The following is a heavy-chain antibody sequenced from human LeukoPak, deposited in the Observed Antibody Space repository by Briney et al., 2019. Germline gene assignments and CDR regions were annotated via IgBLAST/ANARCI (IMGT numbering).Heavy chain of an antibody. CDR3: ARAGDSSGLLDY. V-gene: IGHV4-59*11. D-gene: IGHD3-22*01. CDR1: SISSHY. J-gene: IGHJ4*02. Sequence: SETLSLTCTVASISSHYWSWVRQPPGKGPEWIGHIYYSGSTNYNPSLKSRVTISIDTSKNQFSLKLNSVTAADTAVYYCARAGDSSGLLDYWGQGTLVTVSS. CDR2: IYYSGST.